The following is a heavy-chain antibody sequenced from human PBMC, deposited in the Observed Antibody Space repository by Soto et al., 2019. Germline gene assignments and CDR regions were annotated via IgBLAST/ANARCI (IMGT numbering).Heavy chain of an antibody. J-gene: IGHJ5*02. CDR3: ASALYCSGGSCSFDP. Sequence: SETLSLTCTVSGGSVSSGNYYWSWIRQPPGKGLEWIGFIYYTGSTSYNPSLKSRVTISMDTSKNQFSLKLASVTAADTAVYYCASALYCSGGSCSFDPWGQGTLVTVSS. CDR1: GGSVSSGNYY. V-gene: IGHV4-61*01. D-gene: IGHD2-15*01. CDR2: IYYTGST.